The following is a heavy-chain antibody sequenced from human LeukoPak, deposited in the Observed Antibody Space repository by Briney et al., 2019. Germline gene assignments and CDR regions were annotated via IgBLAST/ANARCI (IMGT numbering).Heavy chain of an antibody. Sequence: SETLSLTCAVYGGSFSGYYWSWIRQPPGKGLEWIGEINHSGSTNYNPSLKSRVTISVDTSKNQFSLKLSSVTAADTAVYYCASHTAYGDYWFDPWGQGTLVTVSS. CDR1: GGSFSGYY. CDR2: INHSGST. D-gene: IGHD4-17*01. V-gene: IGHV4-34*01. J-gene: IGHJ5*02. CDR3: ASHTAYGDYWFDP.